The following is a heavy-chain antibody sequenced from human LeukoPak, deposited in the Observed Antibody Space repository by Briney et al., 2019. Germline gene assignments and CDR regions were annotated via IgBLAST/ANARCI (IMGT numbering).Heavy chain of an antibody. J-gene: IGHJ5*01. CDR3: AREPTYSSSWYTTCDS. CDR2: ISLSSSSI. D-gene: IGHD6-13*01. V-gene: IGHV3-48*01. Sequence: TGGSLRLSCAASGFTFSNCNMNWVRQAPGKGLEWVSYISLSSSSIYYADSVKGRFTISRDNAKNSLYLQMNSLRAEDTAVYYCAREPTYSSSWYTTCDSWGQGTLVTVSS. CDR1: GFTFSNCN.